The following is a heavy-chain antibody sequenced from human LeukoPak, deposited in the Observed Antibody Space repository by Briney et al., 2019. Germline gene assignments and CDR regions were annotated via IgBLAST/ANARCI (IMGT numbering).Heavy chain of an antibody. CDR3: AGLGTTTGYYYMDV. CDR1: GGSISGGSYY. J-gene: IGHJ6*03. V-gene: IGHV4-61*02. CDR2: IYTSGST. Sequence: PSETLSLTCTVSGGSISGGSYYWSWIRQPAGKGLEWIGRIYTSGSTNYNPSLKSRVTISVHTSKNQFSLKLSSVTAADTAVYYCAGLGTTTGYYYMDVWGKGTTVTVSS. D-gene: IGHD7-27*01.